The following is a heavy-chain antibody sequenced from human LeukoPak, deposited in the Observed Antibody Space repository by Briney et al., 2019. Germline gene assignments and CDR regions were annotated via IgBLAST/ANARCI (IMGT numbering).Heavy chain of an antibody. J-gene: IGHJ4*02. CDR3: ARDGNWGRPFYYFDY. D-gene: IGHD7-27*01. V-gene: IGHV3-30*03. CDR2: ISYDGSNK. CDR1: GFTFSSYG. Sequence: GGSLRLSCAASGFTFSSYGMHWVRQAPGKGLEWVAVISYDGSNKYYADSVKGRFTISRDNSKNTLYLQMNSLRAEDTAVYYCARDGNWGRPFYYFDYWGQGTLVTVSS.